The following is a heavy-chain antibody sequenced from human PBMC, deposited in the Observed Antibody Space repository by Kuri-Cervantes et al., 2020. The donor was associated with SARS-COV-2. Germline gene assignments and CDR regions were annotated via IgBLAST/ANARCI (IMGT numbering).Heavy chain of an antibody. V-gene: IGHV1-69*05. D-gene: IGHD5-24*01. CDR1: VCSLSSYG. CDR2: IIPIFVTA. J-gene: IGHJ3*02. Sequence: SVNVSYKASVCSLSSYGISWVRQAPGQGREWLGGIIPIFVTANYAQKFQGRVTSTTNESTSTAYMELSRLRSEDTAVYYCERDLGDGYNFAGDAFDIWGQGTMVTVSS. CDR3: ERDLGDGYNFAGDAFDI.